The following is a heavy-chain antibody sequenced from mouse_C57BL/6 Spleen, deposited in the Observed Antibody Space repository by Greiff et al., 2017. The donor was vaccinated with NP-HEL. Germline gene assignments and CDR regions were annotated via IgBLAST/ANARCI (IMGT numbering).Heavy chain of an antibody. CDR3: AGELGRFAY. J-gene: IGHJ3*01. CDR2: ISDGGSYT. Sequence: EVKLVESGGGLVKPGGSLKLSCAASGFTFSSYAMSWVRQTPEKRLEWVATISDGGSYTYYPDNVKGRFTISRDNAKNNLYLQMSHLKSEDTAMYYCAGELGRFAYWGQGTLVTVSA. D-gene: IGHD4-1*01. CDR1: GFTFSSYA. V-gene: IGHV5-4*03.